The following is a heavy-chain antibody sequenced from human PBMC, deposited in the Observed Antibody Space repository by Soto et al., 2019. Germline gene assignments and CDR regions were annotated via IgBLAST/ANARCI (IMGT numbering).Heavy chain of an antibody. J-gene: IGHJ4*02. V-gene: IGHV3-23*01. CDR3: AKGRSSTWFFDY. Sequence: EVQLMESGGGLVQPGGSLRLSCAASGFTFSNYAMSWVRQATGKGLEWVSGISGSGGSTYYADSVKGRFTVSRDNSKNTLYLPMNSLRAEDTAVYYCAKGRSSTWFFDYWGQGTLATVSS. CDR2: ISGSGGST. CDR1: GFTFSNYA. D-gene: IGHD6-13*01.